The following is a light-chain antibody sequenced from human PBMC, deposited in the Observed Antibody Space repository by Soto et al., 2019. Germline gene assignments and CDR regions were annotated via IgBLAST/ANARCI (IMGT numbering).Light chain of an antibody. V-gene: IGKV3-20*01. CDR2: GAS. CDR1: QSVSTNF. Sequence: EIVLTQSPGTLSLSPGEGATLSCRASQSVSTNFFAWYQQKPGQAPRRLIYGASTRATGIPDRFSGSGSGTDFTLTISRLEPEDFAVYYCQQYGRTSWTFGQGTKVEIK. CDR3: QQYGRTSWT. J-gene: IGKJ1*01.